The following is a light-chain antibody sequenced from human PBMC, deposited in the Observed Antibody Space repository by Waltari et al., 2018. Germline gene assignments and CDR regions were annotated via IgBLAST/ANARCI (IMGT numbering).Light chain of an antibody. V-gene: IGKV6D-21*02. CDR1: QNICSR. CDR2: YAS. Sequence: EIVLTQSPDFKSVTPEEKVTINCRASQNICSRLHCYQQKPNQSPKLLIKYASQSISGVPSRFSGSGSGTYCTLTIHSLEAEDAAVYYCHQIASLPRTFGPGTKVEIK. J-gene: IGKJ1*01. CDR3: HQIASLPRT.